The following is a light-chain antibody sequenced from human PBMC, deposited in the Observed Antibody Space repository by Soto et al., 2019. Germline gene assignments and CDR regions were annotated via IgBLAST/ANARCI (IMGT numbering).Light chain of an antibody. J-gene: IGKJ1*01. CDR1: QTISSW. V-gene: IGKV1-5*03. CDR3: QQYNSFIWT. CDR2: KAS. Sequence: DIQMTQSPSTLSASVGDRVTIICRASQTISSWLAWYQQKGGQAPKLLISKASILDSGVPSRFSGSGSGTEFNLTISSLRPEDFATYYCQQYNSFIWTFGQGTKVDIK.